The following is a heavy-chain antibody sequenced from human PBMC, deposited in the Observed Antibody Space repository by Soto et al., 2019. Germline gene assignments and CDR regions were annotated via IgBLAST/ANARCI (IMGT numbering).Heavy chain of an antibody. J-gene: IGHJ4*02. V-gene: IGHV3-23*01. Sequence: GGSLRLSCAASGFPFSSYAMSWVRQTPEKGLEWVAGISGGGNDRYYADFVQGRFTFSRDNSRNILYLQMNSLRAEDTARYYCARSLFMVAPDNEPFDYWGQGTLVTVSS. CDR2: ISGGGNDR. CDR1: GFPFSSYA. CDR3: ARSLFMVAPDNEPFDY. D-gene: IGHD5-12*01.